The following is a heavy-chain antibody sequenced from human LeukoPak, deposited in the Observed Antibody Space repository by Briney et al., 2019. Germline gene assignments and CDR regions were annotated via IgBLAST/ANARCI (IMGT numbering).Heavy chain of an antibody. V-gene: IGHV3-21*01. CDR1: GFTFSSYS. CDR3: ARDPPQTWQWPDFDY. D-gene: IGHD6-19*01. CDR2: ISSSSSYI. Sequence: SGGSLRLSCAASGFTFSSYSMNWVRQAPGKGLDWVSSISSSSSYIYYADSVKGRFTISRDNAKNSLYLQMNSLIAEDTAVYYCARDPPQTWQWPDFDYWGQGTLVTVSS. J-gene: IGHJ4*02.